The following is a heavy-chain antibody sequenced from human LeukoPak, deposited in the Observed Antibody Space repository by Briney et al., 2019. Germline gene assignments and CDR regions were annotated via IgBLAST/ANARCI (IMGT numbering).Heavy chain of an antibody. D-gene: IGHD6-6*01. Sequence: GASVKVSCKASGGTFSNYAISWVRQAPGQGLEWTGWISAYNGNTNYAQKLQGRVTMTTDTSTSTAYMELRSLRSDDTAVYYCARDRSSSGIAARPFVVADPWGQGTLVTVSS. CDR2: ISAYNGNT. CDR1: GGTFSNYA. J-gene: IGHJ5*02. CDR3: ARDRSSSGIAARPFVVADP. V-gene: IGHV1-18*01.